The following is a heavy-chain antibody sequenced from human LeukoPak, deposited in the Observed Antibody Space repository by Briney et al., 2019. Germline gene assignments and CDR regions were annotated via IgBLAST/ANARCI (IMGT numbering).Heavy chain of an antibody. Sequence: ASVKVSCKASGYTFTSYGISWVRQAPGQGLEWMGWISAYNGNTNYAQKLQGRVTMTTDTSTSTAYMELRSLRSDDTAVYYCARDSGATYENWFDPWGQGTLVTVSS. D-gene: IGHD5-12*01. CDR2: ISAYNGNT. CDR3: ARDSGATYENWFDP. CDR1: GYTFTSYG. V-gene: IGHV1-18*01. J-gene: IGHJ5*02.